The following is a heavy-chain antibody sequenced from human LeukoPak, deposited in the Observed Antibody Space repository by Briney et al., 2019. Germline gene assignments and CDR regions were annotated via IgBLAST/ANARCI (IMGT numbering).Heavy chain of an antibody. J-gene: IGHJ3*02. D-gene: IGHD1-1*01. CDR1: GGTFSSYA. Sequence: SVNLSCMASGGTFSSYAISWVRQAPGQGLEWMGRIIPIFGTANYAQTFQGRVTITADESTSTAYMELSSLRSEDTAVYYCSRTPYNWNETTPVDAFDIWGQGTMVTVSS. CDR3: SRTPYNWNETTPVDAFDI. CDR2: IIPIFGTA. V-gene: IGHV1-69*13.